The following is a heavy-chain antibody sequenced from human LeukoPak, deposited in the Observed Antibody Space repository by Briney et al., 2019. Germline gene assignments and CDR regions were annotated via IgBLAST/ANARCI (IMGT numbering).Heavy chain of an antibody. CDR2: INPKTGAA. CDR1: GYIFSDYY. CDR3: ARGAEAETSPLYI. Sequence: SVKVSCKASGYIFSDYYMHWVRQAPGKGLERLGWINPKTGAADYAQQIRGRGTRTRDTSINTDYMEMKRVTSDDTAVYYCARGAEAETSPLYISGQGTPVSVSS. D-gene: IGHD6-13*01. J-gene: IGHJ6*01. V-gene: IGHV1-2*02.